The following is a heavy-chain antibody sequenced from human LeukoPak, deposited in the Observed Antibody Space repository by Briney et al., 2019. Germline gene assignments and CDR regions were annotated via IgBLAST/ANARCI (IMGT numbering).Heavy chain of an antibody. J-gene: IGHJ4*02. CDR2: IKQDGSEK. Sequence: GGSLRLSCAVSGFTFSNYWMSWVRQAAGKGLEWVANIKQDGSEKNYVDSVKGRFTISRDNAKNSLYLQMNSLRAEDTAVYYCARDRGSYSRDYWGQGTLVTVSS. D-gene: IGHD1-26*01. CDR3: ARDRGSYSRDY. V-gene: IGHV3-7*01. CDR1: GFTFSNYW.